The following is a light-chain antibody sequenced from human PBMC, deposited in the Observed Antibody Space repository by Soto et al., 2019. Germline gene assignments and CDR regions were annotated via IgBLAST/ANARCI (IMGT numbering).Light chain of an antibody. V-gene: IGLV2-14*01. CDR2: EVS. Sequence: QSVLTQPASVSGSPGQSITISCTGTSSDVGGYNYVSWYQQHPGKAPKLMIYEVSNRPSGVSNRFSGSKSGNTASLTISGLKAEDEADYYFSSYTVFVGGTKVTVL. CDR3: SSYTV. CDR1: SSDVGGYNY. J-gene: IGLJ2*01.